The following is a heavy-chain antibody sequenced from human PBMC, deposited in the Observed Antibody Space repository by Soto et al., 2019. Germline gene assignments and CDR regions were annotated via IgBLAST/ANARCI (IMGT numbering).Heavy chain of an antibody. CDR1: GYTFTSYY. D-gene: IGHD2-2*01. J-gene: IGHJ6*02. CDR3: ARYCSSTSSFLCYYGMDV. V-gene: IGHV1-46*01. CDR2: INPSGGST. Sequence: ASVKVSCKASGYTFTSYYMHWVRQAPGQGLEWMGIINPSGGSTSYAQKFQGRVTMTRDTSTSTVYMELSSLRSEDTAVYYCARYCSSTSSFLCYYGMDVWGQGTTVTVSS.